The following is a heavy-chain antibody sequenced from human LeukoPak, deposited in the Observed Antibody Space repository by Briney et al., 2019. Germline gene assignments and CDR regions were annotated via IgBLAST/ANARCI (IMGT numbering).Heavy chain of an antibody. CDR3: ARVKTTDYYYYMDV. Sequence: PSETLSLTCTVSGGSISSDYWSWIRQPAGKGLEWIGRIYTSGSTNYNPSLKSRVTMSVDTSKNQFSLKLSSVTAADTAVYYCARVKTTDYYYYMDVWGKGTTVTVSS. J-gene: IGHJ6*03. V-gene: IGHV4-4*07. CDR2: IYTSGST. CDR1: GGSISSDY. D-gene: IGHD4-11*01.